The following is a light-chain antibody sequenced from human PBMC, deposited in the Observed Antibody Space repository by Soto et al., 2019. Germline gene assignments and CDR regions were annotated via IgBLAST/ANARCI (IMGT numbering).Light chain of an antibody. J-gene: IGKJ1*01. CDR2: DAS. CDR3: QQYGSSPQT. CDR1: QSVSSSY. V-gene: IGKV3D-20*01. Sequence: EIVLPQSPATLSLSPGERATLSCGASQSVSSSYVAWYQQKPGLAPRLLIYDASTRATGIPDRFSGRGSGTGFTLAISRLEPEDFAVYYCQQYGSSPQTFGQGTKVELK.